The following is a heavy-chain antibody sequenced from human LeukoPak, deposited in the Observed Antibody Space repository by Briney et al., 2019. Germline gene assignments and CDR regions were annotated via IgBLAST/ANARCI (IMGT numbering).Heavy chain of an antibody. CDR2: VSPGGVSP. CDR1: GVSFNKDV. V-gene: IGHV3-23*01. CDR3: AKRIDIAVVPEAATHRDFDV. Sequence: GGSLRLSCVVSGVSFNKDVMSWFRQAPGKGLEWVSHVSPGGVSPNNADSAKGRFTLSRDDSLNTLYIQMNRMRVDDTAVYFSAKRIDIAVVPEAATHRDFDVWGQGTMVTVSS. J-gene: IGHJ3*01. D-gene: IGHD2-2*01.